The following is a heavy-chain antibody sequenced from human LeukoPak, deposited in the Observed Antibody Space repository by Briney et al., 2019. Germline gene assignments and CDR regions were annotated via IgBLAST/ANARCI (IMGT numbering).Heavy chain of an antibody. J-gene: IGHJ4*02. CDR1: GFTFSSYW. Sequence: GGSLRLSCAASGFTFSSYWTSWVRQAPGKGLEWVANIKQDGSEKYYVDSVKGRFTISRDNAKNSLYLQMNSLRAEDTAVYYCARGSTGTKGVDYWGQGTLVTVSS. D-gene: IGHD1-7*01. CDR3: ARGSTGTKGVDY. V-gene: IGHV3-7*01. CDR2: IKQDGSEK.